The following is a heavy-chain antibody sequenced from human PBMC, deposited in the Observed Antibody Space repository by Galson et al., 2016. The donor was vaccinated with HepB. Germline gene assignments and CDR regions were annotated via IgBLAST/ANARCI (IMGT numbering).Heavy chain of an antibody. D-gene: IGHD3-16*01. J-gene: IGHJ4*02. CDR1: GYTFIIYY. CDR2: INPIAGTT. CDR3: TRERGSHGFDN. Sequence: SVKVSCKASGYTFIIYYIHWVRQAPGQGLEWMGIINPIAGTTTYEQRFQGRFTLTRDTSTSTVYMDLSSLTSEDTADYYCTRERGSHGFDNWGQGTLVTVSS. V-gene: IGHV1-46*01.